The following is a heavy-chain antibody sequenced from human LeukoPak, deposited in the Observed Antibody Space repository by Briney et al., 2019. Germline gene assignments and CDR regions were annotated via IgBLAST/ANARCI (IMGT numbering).Heavy chain of an antibody. CDR1: GYTLTVYY. CDR3: ATAYYDGSVDYPDSFDI. D-gene: IGHD3-22*01. V-gene: IGHV1-2*02. CDR2: INPNSGGT. J-gene: IGHJ3*02. Sequence: ASVKVSCKASGYTLTVYYMHWVRQAPGQGLEWMGWINPNSGGTNYPQKFQGRVTLTRDTSITTAYMDLSRLRSDDTAVYYCATAYYDGSVDYPDSFDIWGQGRMVTVSS.